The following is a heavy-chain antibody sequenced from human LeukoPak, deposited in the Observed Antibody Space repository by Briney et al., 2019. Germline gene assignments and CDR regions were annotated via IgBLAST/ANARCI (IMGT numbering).Heavy chain of an antibody. CDR1: GYTFTDYY. CDR3: VRGDEGIDVTVGPSEF. D-gene: IGHD2-21*02. Sequence: ASVKVSCKTSGYTFTDYYIHWVRQARGQGLEWMGWINPNTIVTNYAQKFRGRVTMTRDTAINTVYMYLTSLSSDDTAVYYCVRGDEGIDVTVGPSEFWGQGTLVTVSS. J-gene: IGHJ4*02. V-gene: IGHV1-2*02. CDR2: INPNTIVT.